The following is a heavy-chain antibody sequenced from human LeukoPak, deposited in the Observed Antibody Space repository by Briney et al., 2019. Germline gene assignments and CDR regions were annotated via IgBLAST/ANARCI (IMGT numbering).Heavy chain of an antibody. Sequence: PSETLSLTCTVSGGSFSSSNYFWVWIRQPPGKGLEWIRSIYYSGNSYYNPSLKSRVTISVDTSKNHFSLKLRSVMAADTAVYYCARHGNVVVVPAAKGFDYWGQGTQVTVSS. CDR2: IYYSGNS. CDR1: GGSFSSSNYF. CDR3: ARHGNVVVVPAAKGFDY. V-gene: IGHV4-39*01. J-gene: IGHJ4*02. D-gene: IGHD2-2*01.